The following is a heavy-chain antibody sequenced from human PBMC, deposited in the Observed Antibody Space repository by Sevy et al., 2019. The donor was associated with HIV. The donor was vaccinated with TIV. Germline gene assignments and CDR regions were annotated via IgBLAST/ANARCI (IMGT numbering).Heavy chain of an antibody. J-gene: IGHJ4*02. CDR1: GFTFSSYS. D-gene: IGHD1-26*01. CDR3: ARGPPDGSYDYFDY. Sequence: GESLKISCAASGFTFSSYSMNWVRQAPEKGLEWVSAISGSTNYIYYAESVKGRFIISRDNVKNTLYLQMNSLRADDTAVYYCARGPPDGSYDYFDYWGQGTLVTVSS. CDR2: ISGSTNYI. V-gene: IGHV3-21*06.